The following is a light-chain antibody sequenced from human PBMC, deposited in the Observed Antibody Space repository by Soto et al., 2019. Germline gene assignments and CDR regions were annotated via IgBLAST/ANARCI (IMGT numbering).Light chain of an antibody. CDR2: DVS. Sequence: QSVLTQPASVSGSPGQSITISCTGTSSDVGGYNYVSWYQQHPGKAPKLIIYDVSNRPSGVSNRFSGSQSGNTASLTISGLQAEDEADYYCSSYTSSSTPWVFGGGTKLTVL. CDR3: SSYTSSSTPWV. CDR1: SSDVGGYNY. V-gene: IGLV2-14*03. J-gene: IGLJ3*02.